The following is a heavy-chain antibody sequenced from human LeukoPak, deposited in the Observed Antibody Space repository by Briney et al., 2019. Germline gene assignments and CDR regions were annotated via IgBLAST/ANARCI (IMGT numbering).Heavy chain of an antibody. V-gene: IGHV3-30-3*01. CDR3: ARDQGVEQLVRTGFDY. CDR1: GFTFSSYA. Sequence: GRSLRLSCAASGFTFSSYAMHWVRQAPGKGLEWVAVISYDGSNKYYADSVKGRFTISRDNSKNTLYLQMNSLRAEDTAVYYCARDQGVEQLVRTGFDYWGQGTLVTVSS. J-gene: IGHJ4*02. D-gene: IGHD6-6*01. CDR2: ISYDGSNK.